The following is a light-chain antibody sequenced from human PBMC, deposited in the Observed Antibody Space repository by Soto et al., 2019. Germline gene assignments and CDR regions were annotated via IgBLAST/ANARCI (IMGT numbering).Light chain of an antibody. CDR2: DAS. CDR1: QSVSRH. V-gene: IGKV3-11*01. Sequence: EIVLAPSPAPLSLSPVERATLSCRASQSVSRHLAWYQQKPGQAPRLLIYDASNRATGIPARFSGSGSGTDFTLTISSLEPEDFAVYYCQQRNNWPPVTFGGGTKVDIK. J-gene: IGKJ4*01. CDR3: QQRNNWPPVT.